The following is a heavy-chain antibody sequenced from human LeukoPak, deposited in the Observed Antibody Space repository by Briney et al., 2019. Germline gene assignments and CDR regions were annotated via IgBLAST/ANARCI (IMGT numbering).Heavy chain of an antibody. Sequence: GGSLRLSCAASGFTVSTNYMNWVRQAPGKGLEWVSYISISGSTIHYADSVKGRFTISRNNAKNALYLQMNSLRAEDMAVYYCARDRPRVGLDYWGQGTLVTVSS. V-gene: IGHV3-48*03. D-gene: IGHD2-2*01. J-gene: IGHJ4*02. CDR2: ISISGSTI. CDR3: ARDRPRVGLDY. CDR1: GFTVSTNY.